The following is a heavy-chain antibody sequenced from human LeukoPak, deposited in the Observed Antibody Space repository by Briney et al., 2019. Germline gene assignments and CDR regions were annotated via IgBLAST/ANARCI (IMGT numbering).Heavy chain of an antibody. Sequence: ASVKVSCKASGYTFTGYYMHWVRQAPGQGLERMGWINPNTGGTNYAQKFQARVTMTRDTTISTAYMELSRLTSDDTAVYYCASYPRYSSSPPFDYWGQGTLVTVSS. V-gene: IGHV1-2*02. CDR2: INPNTGGT. CDR1: GYTFTGYY. CDR3: ASYPRYSSSPPFDY. D-gene: IGHD6-6*01. J-gene: IGHJ4*02.